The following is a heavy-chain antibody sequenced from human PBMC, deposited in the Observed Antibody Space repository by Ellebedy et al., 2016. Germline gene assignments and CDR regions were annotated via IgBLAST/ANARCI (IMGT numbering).Heavy chain of an antibody. J-gene: IGHJ3*02. V-gene: IGHV3-48*04. CDR2: ISSPGSSV. Sequence: GESLKISCVASGFTFSTYSMNWVRQAPGKGLEWVAYISSPGSSVEYAGSVRGRFTISRDNAKSSLYLQMNSLRAEDTAVYYCARVILTGPADIDAFDIWGQGTMVTVSS. CDR1: GFTFSTYS. D-gene: IGHD3-9*01. CDR3: ARVILTGPADIDAFDI.